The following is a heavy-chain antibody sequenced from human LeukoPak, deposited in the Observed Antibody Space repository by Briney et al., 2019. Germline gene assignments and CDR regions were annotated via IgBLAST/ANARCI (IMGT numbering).Heavy chain of an antibody. D-gene: IGHD4-17*01. J-gene: IGHJ3*02. Sequence: PGGSLRLSCAASGFTFSSYWMHWVRQAPGKGLVWVSRINSDGSSTYYADSVKGRFTISRDNSKNTLYLQMNSLRAEDTAVYYCAKEWTTVTTGNAFDIWGQGTMVTVSS. CDR3: AKEWTTVTTGNAFDI. CDR1: GFTFSSYW. CDR2: INSDGSST. V-gene: IGHV3-74*01.